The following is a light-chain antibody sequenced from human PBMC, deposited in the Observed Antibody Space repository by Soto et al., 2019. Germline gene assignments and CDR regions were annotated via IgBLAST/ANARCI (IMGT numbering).Light chain of an antibody. V-gene: IGKV3-20*01. CDR3: QQYGSSPLT. J-gene: IGKJ4*01. CDR2: GAS. CDR1: QSVSSN. Sequence: EIVLTQSPGTLSLSPGERATLSCRASQSVSSNLAWYQQKPGQAPRLLIYGASRRATGVPDRFSGSGSGTDFTLTISRLEPEDFAVYSCQQYGSSPLTFGGGTKVDIK.